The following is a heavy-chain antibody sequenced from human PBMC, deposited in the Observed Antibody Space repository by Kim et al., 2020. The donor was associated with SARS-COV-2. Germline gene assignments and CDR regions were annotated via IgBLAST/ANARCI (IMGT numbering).Heavy chain of an antibody. CDR1: GFTFSNAW. CDR3: TTPIWLLLDYYYGMDV. V-gene: IGHV3-15*01. J-gene: IGHJ6*02. CDR2: IKSKTDGGTT. Sequence: GGSLRLSCAASGFTFSNAWMSWVRQAPGKGLEWVGRIKSKTDGGTTDYAAPVKGRFTISRDDSKNTLYLQMNSLETEDTAVYYCTTPIWLLLDYYYGMDVWGQGTTVTVSS. D-gene: IGHD3-22*01.